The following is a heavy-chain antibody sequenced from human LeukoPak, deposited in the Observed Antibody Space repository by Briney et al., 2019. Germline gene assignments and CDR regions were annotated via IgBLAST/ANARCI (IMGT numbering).Heavy chain of an antibody. CDR3: ARSRGYSYGTTFLDY. D-gene: IGHD5-18*01. J-gene: IGHJ4*02. Sequence: SETLSLTCTVSGGSVTTYYWSWIRQFPGKRLEWIGYIYYSGSTNYNPSLKSRVTISVDTSKTQFSLKLSSVTAADTAVYYCARSRGYSYGTTFLDYWGQGTLVTVSS. V-gene: IGHV4-59*08. CDR1: GGSVTTYY. CDR2: IYYSGST.